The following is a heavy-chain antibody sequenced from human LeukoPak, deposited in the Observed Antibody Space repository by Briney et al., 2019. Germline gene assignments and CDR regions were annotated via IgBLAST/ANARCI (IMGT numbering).Heavy chain of an antibody. Sequence: GGSLRLSCAASGFSLISYNMNWVRQAPGKGLECVSVIYSRDSTYYADSVRGRFTISRDNSKNTVYLQMNSLRAEDTAVYYCARVVPFENWGQGTLVTVSS. V-gene: IGHV3-53*01. D-gene: IGHD1-26*01. J-gene: IGHJ4*02. CDR2: IYSRDST. CDR3: ARVVPFEN. CDR1: GFSLISYN.